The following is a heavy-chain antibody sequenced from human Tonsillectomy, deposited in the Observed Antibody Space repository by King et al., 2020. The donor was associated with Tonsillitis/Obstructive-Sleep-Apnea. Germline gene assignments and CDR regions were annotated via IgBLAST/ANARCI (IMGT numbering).Heavy chain of an antibody. CDR2: IFWDDDK. Sequence: TLKESGPTLVKPTQTLTLTCTFSGFSLSTSGVGVGWIRQPPGKALEWLALIFWDDDKRNSPYLKSRLTITKDTSKNQVVLTMTNMDPVDTATYYCAHRVGAKYFQNWGQGTLITVSS. J-gene: IGHJ1*01. V-gene: IGHV2-5*02. CDR1: GFSLSTSGVG. CDR3: AHRVGAKYFQN. D-gene: IGHD3-3*01.